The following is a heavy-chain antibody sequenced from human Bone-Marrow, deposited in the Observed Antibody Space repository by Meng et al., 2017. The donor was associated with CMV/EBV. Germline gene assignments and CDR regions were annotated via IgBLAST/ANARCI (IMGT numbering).Heavy chain of an antibody. CDR1: GFTFSDYY. V-gene: IGHV3-11*04. D-gene: IGHD6-19*01. CDR3: ARLGVVVAGKVDY. CDR2: ISSSGSAI. J-gene: IGHJ4*02. Sequence: GESLKISCAASGFTFSDYYMSWIRQAPGKGLEWVSYISSSGSAIYYADSVRGRFTISRDNAKNSVYLQMNSPRADDTAVYYCARLGVVVAGKVDYWGQGTLVTVSS.